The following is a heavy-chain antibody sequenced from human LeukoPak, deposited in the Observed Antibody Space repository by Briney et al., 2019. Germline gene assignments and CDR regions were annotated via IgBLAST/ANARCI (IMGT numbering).Heavy chain of an antibody. CDR3: VRLASGLIDY. V-gene: IGHV4-39*01. Sequence: SEALSLTCTVSGGSIDNSHYYWGWIRQPPGEGLEWIASIHYSGSTHYNPSLKSRVTISVDTSKNQFSLKLSSVTAADTAVYYCVRLASGLIDYWGQGTLVTVSS. J-gene: IGHJ4*02. CDR2: IHYSGST. CDR1: GGSIDNSHYY. D-gene: IGHD6-19*01.